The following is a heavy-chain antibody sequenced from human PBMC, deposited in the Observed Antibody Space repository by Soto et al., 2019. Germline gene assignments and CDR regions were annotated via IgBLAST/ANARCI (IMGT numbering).Heavy chain of an antibody. V-gene: IGHV1-69*13. J-gene: IGHJ4*02. CDR2: IIPILGTT. CDR3: AAGGKNGYIK. CDR1: RDTFNSYA. Sequence: ASVEVSCKASRDTFNSYAITWVRQAPGQGLEWMGGIIPILGTTKYAQKFQGRVAMTADESTSTAYMELSSLRSEDRAVYYCAAGGKNGYIKWGQGTQVTV. D-gene: IGHD5-12*01.